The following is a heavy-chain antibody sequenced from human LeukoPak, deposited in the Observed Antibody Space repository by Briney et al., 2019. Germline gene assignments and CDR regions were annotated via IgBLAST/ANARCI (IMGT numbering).Heavy chain of an antibody. CDR2: ISASGSAT. CDR3: AKDLYLRDFWGGYFDY. V-gene: IGHV3-23*01. Sequence: GGSPRLSCAASGFIFSNYGMNWVRQAPGKGLEWVAAISASGSATSYADSVRGRFTISRDNSKSTTYLQMNSLRAEDTAVFYCAKDLYLRDFWGGYFDYWGQGTPVTVSS. CDR1: GFIFSNYG. D-gene: IGHD3-3*01. J-gene: IGHJ4*02.